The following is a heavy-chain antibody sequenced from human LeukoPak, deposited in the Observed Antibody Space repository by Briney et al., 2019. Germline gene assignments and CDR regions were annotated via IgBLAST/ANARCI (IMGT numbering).Heavy chain of an antibody. D-gene: IGHD3-10*01. J-gene: IGHJ4*02. CDR2: INHSGST. CDR3: ARGPYYYGSGISPFVY. CDR1: GGSFSGYY. Sequence: SETLSLTCAVYGGSFSGYYWSWIRQPPGKGLEWIGEINHSGSTNYNPSLKSRVTISVDTSKNQFSLKLSSVTAADTAVYYCARGPYYYGSGISPFVYWGQGTLVTVSS. V-gene: IGHV4-34*01.